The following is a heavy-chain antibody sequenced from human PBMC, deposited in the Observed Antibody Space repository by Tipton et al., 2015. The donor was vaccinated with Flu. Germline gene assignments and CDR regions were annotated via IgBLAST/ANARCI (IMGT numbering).Heavy chain of an antibody. V-gene: IGHV3-53*01. CDR1: GFTASSNH. J-gene: IGHJ6*02. CDR2: IYRGGNT. Sequence: SLRLSCATPGFTASSNHMSWVRQAPGKRPECVSVIYRGGNTYYADSVKGRFTISRDNSKDTLYLQMNSLRAEDTAVYYCARVGSRLNSYGMDVWGQGTTVTVSS. D-gene: IGHD2-15*01. CDR3: ARVGSRLNSYGMDV.